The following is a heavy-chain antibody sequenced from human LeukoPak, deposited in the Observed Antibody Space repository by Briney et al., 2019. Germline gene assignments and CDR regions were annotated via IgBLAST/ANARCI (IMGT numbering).Heavy chain of an antibody. CDR1: GFTFSSYG. V-gene: IGHV3-30*02. D-gene: IGHD6-13*01. Sequence: PGGSLRLSCAASGFTFSSYGMHWVRQAPGKGLEWVAFIRYDGSNKYYADSVKGRFTISRDNSKNTLYLQMNSLRAEDTAVYYCARYRAAGIDYWGQGTLVTVSS. J-gene: IGHJ4*02. CDR2: IRYDGSNK. CDR3: ARYRAAGIDY.